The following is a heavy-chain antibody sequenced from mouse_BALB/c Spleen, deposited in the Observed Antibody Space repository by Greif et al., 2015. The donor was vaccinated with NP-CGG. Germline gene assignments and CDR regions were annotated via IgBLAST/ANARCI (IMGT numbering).Heavy chain of an antibody. CDR3: ARWDWYFDV. CDR2: IDPANGNT. Sequence: VQLQQPGAELVNPGASVELSCTASGFNIKDTYMHWMKQRPEQLLEWIGRIDPANGNTKYDPKFQGKAPITADTPSVTAYRQVRSLASEATAVYKCARWDWYFDVWGAGTTVAVYS. CDR1: GFNIKDTY. V-gene: IGHV14-3*02. J-gene: IGHJ1*01.